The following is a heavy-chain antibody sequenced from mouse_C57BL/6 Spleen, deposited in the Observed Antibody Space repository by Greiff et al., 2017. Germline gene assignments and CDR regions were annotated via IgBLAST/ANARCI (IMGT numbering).Heavy chain of an antibody. V-gene: IGHV1-62-2*01. CDR1: GYTFTEYT. Sequence: VKLMESGAELVKPGASVKLSCKASGYTFTEYTIHWVKQRSGQGLEWIGWFYPGSGSIKYNEKFKDKATLTADKSSSTVYMELSRLTSEDSAVYFCARHEEPDYDEVFFAYWGQGTLVTVSA. CDR3: ARHEEPDYDEVFFAY. J-gene: IGHJ3*01. CDR2: FYPGSGSI. D-gene: IGHD2-4*01.